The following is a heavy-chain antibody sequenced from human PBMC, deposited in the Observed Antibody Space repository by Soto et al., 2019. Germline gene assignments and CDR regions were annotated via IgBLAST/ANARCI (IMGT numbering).Heavy chain of an antibody. CDR2: IIPVLGLA. V-gene: IGHV1-69*02. CDR1: GGPFSSYT. Sequence: QVQLVQSGAEVKKPGSSVKVSCRATGGPFSSYTFTWVRQAYGQGLEWMGRIIPVLGLANYAQKFQDRVTITADNSTGTVYMQLRGLISEDTAVYYCARIGWGGPSGKWGQGSLVTVSS. J-gene: IGHJ1*01. CDR3: ARIGWGGPSGK. D-gene: IGHD6-25*01.